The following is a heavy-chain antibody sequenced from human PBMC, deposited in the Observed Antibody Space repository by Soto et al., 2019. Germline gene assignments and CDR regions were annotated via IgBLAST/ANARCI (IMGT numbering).Heavy chain of an antibody. J-gene: IGHJ6*02. CDR1: GYTFTSYA. V-gene: IGHV1-3*01. D-gene: IGHD2-15*01. Sequence: ASVKVSCKASGYTFTSYAMHWVRQAPGQRLEWMGWINAGNGNTKYSQKFQGRVTITRDTSASTAYMELSSLRSEDTAVYYCARDGGDIVDEYFYGMDVWGQGTTVTVSS. CDR3: ARDGGDIVDEYFYGMDV. CDR2: INAGNGNT.